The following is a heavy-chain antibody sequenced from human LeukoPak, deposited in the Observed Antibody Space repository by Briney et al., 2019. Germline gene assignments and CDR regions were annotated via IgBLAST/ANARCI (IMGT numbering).Heavy chain of an antibody. J-gene: IGHJ6*02. V-gene: IGHV4-34*01. Sequence: SETLSLTCAVYGGSFSGYYWSWIRQPPGKGLEWIGEINHSGSTNYNPSLKSRVTISVDTSKNQFSLKLSSVTAADTAVYYCAGTPPVLLWFGESPYYYYYGMDVWGQGTTVTVSS. CDR3: AGTPPVLLWFGESPYYYYYGMDV. D-gene: IGHD3-10*01. CDR2: INHSGST. CDR1: GGSFSGYY.